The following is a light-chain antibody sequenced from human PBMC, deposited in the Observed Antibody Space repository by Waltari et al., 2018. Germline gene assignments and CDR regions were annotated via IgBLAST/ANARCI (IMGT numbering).Light chain of an antibody. V-gene: IGLV4-60*03. J-gene: IGLJ3*02. CDR3: ETWDSNTHV. CDR2: LEGSGSY. CDR1: SGHSSYI. Sequence: QPVLTQSSSASASLGSSVKLTCTLSSGHSSYIIAWHQQQSGKAPRYLMKLEGSGSYNKGSGVPDRFSGSSSGTDRYLTISHLQSEDEADYYCETWDSNTHVFGGGTKLTVL.